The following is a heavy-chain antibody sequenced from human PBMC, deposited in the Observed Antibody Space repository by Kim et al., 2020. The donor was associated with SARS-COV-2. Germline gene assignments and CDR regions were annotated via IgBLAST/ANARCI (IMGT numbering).Heavy chain of an antibody. D-gene: IGHD3-9*01. CDR1: GFTFSNAW. CDR2: IKSKTDGGTT. CDR3: TTEHVLRYFDWLPGSCGMDV. V-gene: IGHV3-15*01. J-gene: IGHJ6*02. Sequence: GGSLRLSCAASGFTFSNAWMSWVRQAPGKGLEWVGRIKSKTDGGTTDYAAPVKGRFTISRDDSKNTLYLQMNSLKTEDTAVYYCTTEHVLRYFDWLPGSCGMDVWGQGTTVTVSS.